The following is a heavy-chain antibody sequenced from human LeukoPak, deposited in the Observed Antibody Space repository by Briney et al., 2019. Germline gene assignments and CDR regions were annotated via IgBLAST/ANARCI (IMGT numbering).Heavy chain of an antibody. D-gene: IGHD5-18*01. CDR3: ARADVDTAMVDY. CDR1: GFTFSSYA. J-gene: IGHJ4*02. CDR2: ISYDGSNK. Sequence: QPGGSLRLSCAASGFTFSSYAMHWVRQAPGKGLEWVAVISYDGSNKYYADSVEGRFTISRDNSKNTLYLQMNSLRAEDTAVYYCARADVDTAMVDYWGQGTLVTVSS. V-gene: IGHV3-30-3*01.